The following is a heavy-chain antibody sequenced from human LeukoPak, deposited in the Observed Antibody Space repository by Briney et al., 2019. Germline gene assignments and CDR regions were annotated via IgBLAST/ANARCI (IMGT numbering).Heavy chain of an antibody. V-gene: IGHV1-69*13. CDR1: GYTFTSYA. Sequence: SVKVSCKASGYTFTSYAISWVRQAPGQGLEWMGGIIPIFGTANYAQKFQGRVTITADESTSTAYMELSSLRSEDTAVYYCATIGYCSSTSCAARTFDYWGQETLVTVSS. D-gene: IGHD2-2*03. J-gene: IGHJ4*02. CDR2: IIPIFGTA. CDR3: ATIGYCSSTSCAARTFDY.